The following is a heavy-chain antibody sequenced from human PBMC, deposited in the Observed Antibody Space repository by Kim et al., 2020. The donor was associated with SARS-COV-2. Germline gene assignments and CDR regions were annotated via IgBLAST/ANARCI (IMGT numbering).Heavy chain of an antibody. V-gene: IGHV4-59*11. CDR1: GVSSSSHY. CDR3: ATTGSYRGYYFDY. D-gene: IGHD1-26*01. Sequence: SETLSLTCTVSGVSSSSHYWSWIRQPPGKGLEWIGYIYYTGSTNFNPSLRSRVTMSVDTSKNQFSLKLNSVTAADTAVYYCATTGSYRGYYFDYWGQGIL. CDR2: IYYTGST. J-gene: IGHJ4*02.